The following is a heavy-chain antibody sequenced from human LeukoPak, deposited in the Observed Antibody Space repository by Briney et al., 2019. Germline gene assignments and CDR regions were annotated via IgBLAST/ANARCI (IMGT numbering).Heavy chain of an antibody. CDR3: ARDPRNDFDFQH. CDR2: IWYDGSNK. Sequence: GGSLRLSCAASGFTFSSYGMHWVRQAPGKGLEWVAVIWYDGSNKYYADSVKGRFTISRDNSKNTLYLQMNSLRAEDTAVYYCARDPRNDFDFQHWGQGTLVTVSS. J-gene: IGHJ1*01. CDR1: GFTFSSYG. V-gene: IGHV3-33*01. D-gene: IGHD2-21*02.